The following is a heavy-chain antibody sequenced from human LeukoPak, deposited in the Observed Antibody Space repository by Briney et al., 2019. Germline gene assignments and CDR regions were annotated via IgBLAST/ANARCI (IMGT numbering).Heavy chain of an antibody. D-gene: IGHD3-3*01. CDR3: AREYYDFWSGYYMDNGFDP. CDR1: GYTFTSYA. CDR2: INAGNGNA. J-gene: IGHJ5*02. Sequence: ASVKVSCKASGYTFTSYAMHWVRQAPGQRLEWMGGINAGNGNAKYSQKFQGRVTITRDTSASTAYMELSSLRSEDTAVYYCAREYYDFWSGYYMDNGFDPWGQGTLATVSS. V-gene: IGHV1-3*01.